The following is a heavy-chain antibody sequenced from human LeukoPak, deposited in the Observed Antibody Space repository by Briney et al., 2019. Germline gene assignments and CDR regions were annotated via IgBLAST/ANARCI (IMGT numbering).Heavy chain of an antibody. J-gene: IGHJ4*02. CDR3: AGQLGYCSDGNCYFDY. CDR2: ISGSGGST. D-gene: IGHD2-15*01. CDR1: GFTFSSYA. V-gene: IGHV3-23*01. Sequence: GGSLRLSCAASGFTFSSYAMSWVRQAPGKGLEWVSAISGSGGSTYYADSVKGRFTISRDNSKNTLYLQMNSLRAEDTAVYFCAGQLGYCSDGNCYFDYWGQGALVTVS.